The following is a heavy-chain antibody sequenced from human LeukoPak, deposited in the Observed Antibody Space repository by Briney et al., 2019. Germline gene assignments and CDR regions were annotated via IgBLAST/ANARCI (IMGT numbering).Heavy chain of an antibody. Sequence: ASVKVPCKASGYTFTGYYMHWVRQAPGQGLEWMGWINPNSGGTNYAQKFQGRVTMTRDTSISTAYKELSRLRSDDTAVYYCARVGSYGFTRGYYFDYWGQGTLVTVSS. J-gene: IGHJ4*02. CDR1: GYTFTGYY. CDR3: ARVGSYGFTRGYYFDY. D-gene: IGHD5-18*01. CDR2: INPNSGGT. V-gene: IGHV1-2*02.